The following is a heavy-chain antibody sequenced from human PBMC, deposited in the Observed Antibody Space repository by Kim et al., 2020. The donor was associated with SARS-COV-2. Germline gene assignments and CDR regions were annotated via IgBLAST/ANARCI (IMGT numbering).Heavy chain of an antibody. CDR3: TRDYYDSSGYYYVDYYYGMDV. J-gene: IGHJ6*02. D-gene: IGHD3-22*01. CDR1: GFTFGDYS. V-gene: IGHV3-49*03. CDR2: IRSSAYGGTT. Sequence: GGSLRLSCTASGFTFGDYSMNWFRQAPGKGLEWVGFIRSSAYGGTTAYAASVKVRFTISRDDSKSIAYLQMNSLKTEDTAVYYCTRDYYDSSGYYYVDYYYGMDVWGQGTTVTVSS.